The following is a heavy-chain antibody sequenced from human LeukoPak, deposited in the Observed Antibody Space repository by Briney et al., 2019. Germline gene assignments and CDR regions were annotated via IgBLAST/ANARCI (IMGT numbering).Heavy chain of an antibody. V-gene: IGHV3-21*01. J-gene: IGHJ4*02. CDR2: ISSSSSYI. CDR3: ARDLRAMITFGGVIGN. D-gene: IGHD3-16*02. CDR1: GFTFSNYW. Sequence: PGGSLRLSCAVSGFTFSNYWMNWVRQAPGKGLEWVSSISSSSSYIYYADSVKGRFTISRDNAKNSLYLQMNSLRAEDTAVYYCARDLRAMITFGGVIGNWGQGTLVTVSS.